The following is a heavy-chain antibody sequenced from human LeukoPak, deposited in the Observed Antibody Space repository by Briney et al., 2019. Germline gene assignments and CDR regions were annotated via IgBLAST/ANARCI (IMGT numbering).Heavy chain of an antibody. Sequence: GGSLRLSCAASGFTFSSYSMNWVRQAPGKGLEWVSYISSSSSTIYYADSVKGRFTISRDNAKNSLYLQMNSQRAEDTAVYYCARSIAAAETDYWGQGTLVTVSS. CDR3: ARSIAAAETDY. D-gene: IGHD6-13*01. J-gene: IGHJ4*02. V-gene: IGHV3-48*04. CDR1: GFTFSSYS. CDR2: ISSSSSTI.